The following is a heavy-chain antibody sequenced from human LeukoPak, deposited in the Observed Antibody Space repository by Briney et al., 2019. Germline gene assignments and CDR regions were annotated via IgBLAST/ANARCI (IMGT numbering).Heavy chain of an antibody. CDR2: INSDGSST. V-gene: IGHV3-74*01. D-gene: IGHD3-3*02. CDR3: ARVPVSRAIDY. J-gene: IGHJ4*02. Sequence: GGSLRLSCAASGFTFSSYWMHWVRQAPGKGLVWVSRINSDGSSTSYADSVKGRFTIFRDNAKNTLCLQMNSLRAEDTAVYYCARVPVSRAIDYWGQGTLVTVSS. CDR1: GFTFSSYW.